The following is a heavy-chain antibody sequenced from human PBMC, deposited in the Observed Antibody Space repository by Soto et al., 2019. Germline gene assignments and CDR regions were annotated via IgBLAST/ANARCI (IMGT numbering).Heavy chain of an antibody. CDR3: ARLLYSSGWCFDY. J-gene: IGHJ4*02. V-gene: IGHV4-59*01. CDR2: IYYSGST. D-gene: IGHD6-19*01. Sequence: PSETLSLTCTVAGGYISSYYWSWIRKPPGKGLEWIGYIYYSGSTNYNPSLKSRVTISVDTSKNQFSLKLSSVTAADTAVYYCARLLYSSGWCFDYWGQGTLVTVSS. CDR1: GGYISSYY.